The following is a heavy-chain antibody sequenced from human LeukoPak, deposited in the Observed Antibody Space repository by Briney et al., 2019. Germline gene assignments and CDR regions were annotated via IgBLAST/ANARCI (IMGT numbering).Heavy chain of an antibody. CDR2: IYYSGST. Sequence: PSETLSLTCTVSGGSISSSSYYWGWIRQPPGTGLEWIGSIYYSGSTYYNPSLKSRVTISVDTSKNQFSLKLSSVTAADTAVYYCARDSGTFDYWGQGTLVTVSS. D-gene: IGHD3-10*01. J-gene: IGHJ4*02. V-gene: IGHV4-39*07. CDR3: ARDSGTFDY. CDR1: GGSISSSSYY.